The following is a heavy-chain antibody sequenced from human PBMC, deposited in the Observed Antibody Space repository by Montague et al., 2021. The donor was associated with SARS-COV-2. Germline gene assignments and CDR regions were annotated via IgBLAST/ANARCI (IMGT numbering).Heavy chain of an antibody. V-gene: IGHV4-34*01. CDR3: ARWDPQTLTLIGLRGKSASDY. CDR1: GGSFSGYC. D-gene: IGHD4-23*01. CDR2: INHSGTT. J-gene: IGHJ4*02. Sequence: SETLSLTCAVYGGSFSGYCWTWIRQSPGKGLEWIAEINHSGTTNYNFNPSLRSRVTISVDTSKGQFSLKLSSVTAADTGVYYCARWDPQTLTLIGLRGKSASDYWGQGTLVTVSS.